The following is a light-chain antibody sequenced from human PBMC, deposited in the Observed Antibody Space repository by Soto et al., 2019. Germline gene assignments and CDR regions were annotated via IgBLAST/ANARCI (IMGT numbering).Light chain of an antibody. CDR2: DAS. CDR1: QDIRNY. V-gene: IGKV1-33*01. CDR3: QQFANLPLLT. J-gene: IGKJ4*01. Sequence: DIQMTQSPSSLSASVGDRVTITCQASQDIRNYLNWYQQKPGKAPKLLIHDASTLETGVPSRFSGSGSGTHFTFTIRSLKPEDMATYYCQQFANLPLLTVGGGTKGEIK.